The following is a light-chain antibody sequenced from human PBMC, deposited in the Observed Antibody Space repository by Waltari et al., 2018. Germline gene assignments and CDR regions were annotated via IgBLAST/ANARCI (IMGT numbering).Light chain of an antibody. V-gene: IGKV4-1*01. CDR1: QSVLWRSNNKNY. J-gene: IGKJ3*01. CDR2: WAS. Sequence: DIVMTQSPDSLAVSLGERATTHCKSSQSVLWRSNNKNYLAWYQQKPGQPPKLLISWASTRESGVPDRFSGSGSGTDFTLTISSLQAEDVAFYYCQQYYSSSFTFGPGTKVDIK. CDR3: QQYYSSSFT.